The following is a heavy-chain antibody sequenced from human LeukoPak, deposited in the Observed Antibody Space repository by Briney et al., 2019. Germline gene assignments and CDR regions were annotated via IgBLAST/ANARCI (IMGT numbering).Heavy chain of an antibody. V-gene: IGHV4-61*02. J-gene: IGHJ4*02. CDR2: ISTSGST. CDR1: GGSVSSGSYY. CDR3: ASQVGYFDY. D-gene: IGHD1-26*01. Sequence: SETLSLTCTVSGGSVSSGSYYWSWIRQPAGKGLEWIGRISTSGSTNYDPSLKSRVTISRDTSKNQFSLKLSSVTAADTAVYYCASQVGYFDYWGQGTLVTVSS.